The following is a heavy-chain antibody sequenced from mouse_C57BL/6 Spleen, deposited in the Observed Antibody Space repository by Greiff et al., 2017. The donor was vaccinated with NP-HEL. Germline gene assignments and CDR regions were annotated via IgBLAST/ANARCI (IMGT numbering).Heavy chain of an antibody. V-gene: IGHV1-53*01. D-gene: IGHD1-1*01. CDR1: GYTFTSYW. Sequence: VQLQQPGTELVKPGASVKLSCKASGYTFTSYWMHWVKQRPGQGLEWIGNINPSNGGTKYNEKFKSKATLTVDKSYSTAYMQLSSLTSEDSAVYYCARAYYGSSYDLDYWGQGTTLTVSS. CDR3: ARAYYGSSYDLDY. J-gene: IGHJ2*01. CDR2: INPSNGGT.